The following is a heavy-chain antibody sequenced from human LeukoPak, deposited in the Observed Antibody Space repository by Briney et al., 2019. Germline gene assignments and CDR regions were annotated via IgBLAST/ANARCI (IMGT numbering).Heavy chain of an antibody. D-gene: IGHD3/OR15-3a*01. CDR2: ISGSGGST. V-gene: IGHV3-23*01. CDR1: GFTFSSYA. Sequence: GGSLRLSCAASGFTFSSYAMSWVRQAPGKELECVSSISGSGGSTNHADSVKGRFTISRDNSKNTLHLQMNSLRAEDTAVYYCAKVWTAYSDDYFDYWGQGTLVTVSS. CDR3: AKVWTAYSDDYFDY. J-gene: IGHJ4*02.